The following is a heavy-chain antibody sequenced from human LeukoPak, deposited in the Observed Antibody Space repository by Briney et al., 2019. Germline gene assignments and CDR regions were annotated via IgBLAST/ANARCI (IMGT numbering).Heavy chain of an antibody. V-gene: IGHV4-34*01. J-gene: IGHJ5*02. D-gene: IGHD1-26*01. CDR1: GGSFSGYY. CDR2: INHSGST. CDR3: ARLGRRIVGAKNWFDP. Sequence: SETLSLTCAVYGGSFSGYYWSWIRQPPGKGLEWIGEINHSGSTNYSPSLKSRVTISVDTSKNQFSLKLSSVTAADTAVYYCARLGRRIVGAKNWFDPWGQGTLVTVSS.